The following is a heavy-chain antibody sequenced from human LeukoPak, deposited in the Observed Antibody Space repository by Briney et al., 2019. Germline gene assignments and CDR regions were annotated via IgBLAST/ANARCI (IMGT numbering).Heavy chain of an antibody. D-gene: IGHD1-26*01. CDR2: IYYSGST. J-gene: IGHJ3*02. CDR1: GGSISSYY. Sequence: SETLSLTCTVSGGSISSYYWSWIRQPPGKGLEWIGYIYYSGSTNYNPSLKSRVTISVDTSKNQFSLKLSSVTAADTAVYYCARENSVSYGTAGAFDIWGQGTMVTVSS. V-gene: IGHV4-59*01. CDR3: ARENSVSYGTAGAFDI.